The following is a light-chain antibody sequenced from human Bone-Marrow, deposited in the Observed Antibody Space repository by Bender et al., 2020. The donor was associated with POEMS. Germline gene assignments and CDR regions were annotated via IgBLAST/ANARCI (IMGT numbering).Light chain of an antibody. CDR1: TSNIGNNA. CDR3: AAWDGSLHSVL. Sequence: QPVLTQSPSVSGAPRQRVSISCSGDTSNIGNNAVNWYQQLPGKAPKLLIYYNDRLPSGVSDRFSGSKSGTSASLAISGLRFEDEADYYCAAWDGSLHSVLFGGGTKLTVV. V-gene: IGLV1-36*01. J-gene: IGLJ2*01. CDR2: YND.